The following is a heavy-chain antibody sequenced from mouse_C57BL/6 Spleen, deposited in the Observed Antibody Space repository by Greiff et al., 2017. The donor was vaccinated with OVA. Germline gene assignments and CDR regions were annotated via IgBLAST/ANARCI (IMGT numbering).Heavy chain of an antibody. CDR3: ARGQGDYFDY. CDR2: INPNNGGT. V-gene: IGHV1-26*01. J-gene: IGHJ2*01. CDR1: GYTFTDYY. D-gene: IGHD3-3*01. Sequence: EVKLQQSGPELVKPGASVKISCKASGYTFTDYYMNWVKQSHGKSLEWIGDINPNNGGTSYNQKFKGKATLTVDKSSSTAYMELRSLTSEDSAVYYCARGQGDYFDYWGQGTTLTVSS.